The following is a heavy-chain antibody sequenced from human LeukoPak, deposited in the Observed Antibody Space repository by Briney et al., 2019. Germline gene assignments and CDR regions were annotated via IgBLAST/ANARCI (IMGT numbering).Heavy chain of an antibody. D-gene: IGHD1-26*01. CDR2: MNPNSGNT. CDR3: ARGHTKLPTVLLYYYYMDV. CDR1: GYTFTSYD. Sequence: ASVKVSSKAAGYTFTSYDINWVRQATGQGLEWMGWMNPNSGNTGYAQKFQGRVTMTRNTSISTAYMELSSLRSEDTAVYYCARGHTKLPTVLLYYYYMDVWGKGTTVTVSS. V-gene: IGHV1-8*01. J-gene: IGHJ6*03.